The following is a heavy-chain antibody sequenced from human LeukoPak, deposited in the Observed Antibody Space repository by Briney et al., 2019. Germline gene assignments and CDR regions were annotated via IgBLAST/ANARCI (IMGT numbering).Heavy chain of an antibody. CDR1: GFTFSSYG. D-gene: IGHD3-10*01. CDR2: ISYDGSNK. V-gene: IGHV3-30*18. CDR3: AKDEVRGITMVPDY. Sequence: GGSLRLSCAASGFTFSSYGMHWVRQAPGKGLEWVAVISYDGSNKYYADSVKGRFTISRDNSKNTLYLQMNSLRAEDTAVYYCAKDEVRGITMVPDYWGQGTLVTVSS. J-gene: IGHJ4*02.